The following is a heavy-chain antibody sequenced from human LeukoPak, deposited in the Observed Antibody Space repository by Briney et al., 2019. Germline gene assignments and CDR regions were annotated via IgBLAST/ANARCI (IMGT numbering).Heavy chain of an antibody. D-gene: IGHD4-17*01. Sequence: GESLKISCKGSGYSFSNYWIGWVRQMPGKGLEWMGIIYPGDSDTRYSPSFQGQVTISVDESINTAYLQWSSLEASDTAMYYCARQYGRRFDYWGQGTLVTVSS. CDR1: GYSFSNYW. V-gene: IGHV5-51*01. J-gene: IGHJ4*02. CDR3: ARQYGRRFDY. CDR2: IYPGDSDT.